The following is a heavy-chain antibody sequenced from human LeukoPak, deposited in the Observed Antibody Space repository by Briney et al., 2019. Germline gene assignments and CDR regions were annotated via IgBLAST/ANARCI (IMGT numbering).Heavy chain of an antibody. D-gene: IGHD3-10*01. V-gene: IGHV3-15*01. Sequence: GGSLRLSCVDSGFTFTNAWMNWVRQAPGKGLEWIGRIKSKTDGETTNYAEPVRGRFTISRDDSKSAVYQQMNSLKIEDTAVYYCTTDLGTYYHGSQRLIPIDYWGQGTLVTVSS. CDR2: IKSKTDGETT. CDR1: GFTFTNAW. CDR3: TTDLGTYYHGSQRLIPIDY. J-gene: IGHJ4*02.